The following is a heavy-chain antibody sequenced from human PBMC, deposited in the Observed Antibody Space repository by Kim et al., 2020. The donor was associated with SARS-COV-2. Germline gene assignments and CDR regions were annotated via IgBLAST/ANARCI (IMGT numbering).Heavy chain of an antibody. Sequence: GGSLRLSCAASGFTFSSYSMNWVRQAPGKGLEWVSYISSSSSTIYYADSVKGRFTISRDNAKNSLYLQMNSLRDEDTAVYYCAGTAADSSWSEFDYWGQGTLVTVSS. CDR2: ISSSSSTI. CDR3: AGTAADSSWSEFDY. D-gene: IGHD6-13*01. CDR1: GFTFSSYS. J-gene: IGHJ4*02. V-gene: IGHV3-48*02.